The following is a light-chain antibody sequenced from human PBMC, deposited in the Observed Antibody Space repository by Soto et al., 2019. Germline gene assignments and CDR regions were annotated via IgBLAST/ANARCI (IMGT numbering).Light chain of an antibody. CDR1: SSDVGGYNY. CDR3: SSYTSSSIYV. Sequence: QSALTQPASVSGSPGQSITISCTGTSSDVGGYNYVSWYQQHPGKAPKLMIYDVSNRPSGVSNRFSGSKSGNTASLTISGLQAEDEYDYYCSSYTSSSIYVFGTGTKFTVL. J-gene: IGLJ1*01. V-gene: IGLV2-14*01. CDR2: DVS.